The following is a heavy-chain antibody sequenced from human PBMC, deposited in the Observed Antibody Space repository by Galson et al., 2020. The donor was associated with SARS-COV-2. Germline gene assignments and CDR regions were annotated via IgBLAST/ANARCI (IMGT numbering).Heavy chain of an antibody. D-gene: IGHD3-16*01. J-gene: IGHJ4*02. V-gene: IGHV1-69*13. CDR1: GGTFSSYA. Sequence: SVKVSCKASGGTFSSYAISWVRQAPGQGLEWMGGIIPIFGTANYAQKFQGRVTITADESTSTAYMELSSLRSEDTAVYYCARDPGEGGYFDYWGQGTLVTVSS. CDR3: ARDPGEGGYFDY. CDR2: IIPIFGTA.